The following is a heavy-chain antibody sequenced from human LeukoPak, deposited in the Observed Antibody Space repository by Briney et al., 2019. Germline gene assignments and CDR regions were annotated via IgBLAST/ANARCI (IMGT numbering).Heavy chain of an antibody. D-gene: IGHD5-18*01. V-gene: IGHV4-59*01. CDR3: AREDTAMGTFDY. CDR2: IYYSGSI. CDR1: GGSISSYY. J-gene: IGHJ4*02. Sequence: SETLSLTCTVSGGSISSYYWSWIRQPPGKGLEWIGYIYYSGSINYNPSLKSRVTISVDTSKNQFSLKLSSVTAADTAVYYCAREDTAMGTFDYWGQGTLVTVSS.